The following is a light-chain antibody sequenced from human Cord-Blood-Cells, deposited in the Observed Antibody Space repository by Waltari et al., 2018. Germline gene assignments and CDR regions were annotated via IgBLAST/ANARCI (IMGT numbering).Light chain of an antibody. Sequence: QSALTQPASVSGSPGQSLTISYTGTSSDVGGYNYVSWYQQHPGKDPKLMIYDVSNRPSGVSNRFSGSKSGNTASLTISGLQAEDEADYYCSSYTSSSTLVFGGGTKLTVL. CDR2: DVS. V-gene: IGLV2-14*01. CDR3: SSYTSSSTLV. J-gene: IGLJ2*01. CDR1: SSDVGGYNY.